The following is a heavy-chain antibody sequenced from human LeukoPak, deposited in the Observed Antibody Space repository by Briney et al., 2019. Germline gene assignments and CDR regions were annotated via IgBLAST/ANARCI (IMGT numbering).Heavy chain of an antibody. Sequence: PSETLSLTCTVSGGSISSYYWSWIRQPPGKGLEWIGYIYYSGSTNCNPSLKSRVTISVDTSKNQFSLKLSSVTAADTAVYYCARAVSAEIAYYYYGMDVWGQGTTVTVSS. CDR1: GGSISSYY. J-gene: IGHJ6*02. D-gene: IGHD3-16*02. V-gene: IGHV4-59*01. CDR2: IYYSGST. CDR3: ARAVSAEIAYYYYGMDV.